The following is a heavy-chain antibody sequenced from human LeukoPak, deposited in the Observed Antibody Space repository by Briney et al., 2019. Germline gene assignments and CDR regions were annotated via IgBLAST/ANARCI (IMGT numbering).Heavy chain of an antibody. J-gene: IGHJ5*02. Sequence: GGSLRLSCAASGFTFSSYAMSWVRQASGKGLEWVSAISGSGGTTYYADSVKGRFTISRDNSKNTLYLQMNSLRAEDTAVYYCAKDSANWFDPWGQGTLVTVSS. CDR2: ISGSGGTT. V-gene: IGHV3-23*01. CDR3: AKDSANWFDP. CDR1: GFTFSSYA.